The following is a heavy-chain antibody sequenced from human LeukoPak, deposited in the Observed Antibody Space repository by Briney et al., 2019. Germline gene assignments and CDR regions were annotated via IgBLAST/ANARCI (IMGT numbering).Heavy chain of an antibody. J-gene: IGHJ4*02. V-gene: IGHV4-39*07. D-gene: IGHD3-10*01. CDR3: ARVPIIRGVIED. Sequence: PSETLSLTCTVSGGSIRSSYYYWGWIRQPPGKGLEWIGSIYDSGSTYYNPSLKSRVTISADTSKNQFSLKLSSVTAADTAVFYCARVPIIRGVIEDWGQGTLVSVSS. CDR1: GGSIRSSYYY. CDR2: IYDSGST.